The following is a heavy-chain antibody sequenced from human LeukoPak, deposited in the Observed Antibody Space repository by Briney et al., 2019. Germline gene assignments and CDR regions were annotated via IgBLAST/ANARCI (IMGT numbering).Heavy chain of an antibody. Sequence: GGCLRLSSAASGFTSSDYYMSWSRQAPGGGAEWISYISRSGQTLAYAESVTGRFTVSRDNAQNSLFLQMTSLRAEDTAVHYCVRDIFDVGTTYYFAYWGQGTLVTVSS. CDR2: ISRSGQTL. CDR3: VRDIFDVGTTYYFAY. V-gene: IGHV3-11*01. D-gene: IGHD1-26*01. J-gene: IGHJ4*02. CDR1: GFTSSDYY.